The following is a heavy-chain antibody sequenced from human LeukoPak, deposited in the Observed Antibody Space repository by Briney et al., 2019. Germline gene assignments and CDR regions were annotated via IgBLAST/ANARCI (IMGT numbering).Heavy chain of an antibody. CDR1: GYTFTSYA. CDR3: ARDLRPFSGSYYYYFDY. Sequence: ASVKVSCKASGYTFTSYAMNWVRQAPGQGLEWMGRINPNSGGTKYAQKFQGRVTVTRDTSISTAYMELSRLRSDDTAVYYCARDLRPFSGSYYYYFDYWGQGTLVTVSS. D-gene: IGHD1-26*01. J-gene: IGHJ4*02. CDR2: INPNSGGT. V-gene: IGHV1-2*06.